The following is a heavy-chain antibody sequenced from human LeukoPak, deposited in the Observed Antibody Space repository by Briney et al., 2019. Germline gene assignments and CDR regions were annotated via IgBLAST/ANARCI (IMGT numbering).Heavy chain of an antibody. CDR3: VRDPAAAGTVWFDP. V-gene: IGHV3-11*04. J-gene: IGHJ5*02. Sequence: GGSLRLSCAASGFTFSDYYMTWIRQAPGKGLEWVSYISSSSSTIYYTDSVKGRFTISRDNAKNSLHLQMNSLRAEDTAVYYCVRDPAAAGTVWFDPWGQGTLVTVSS. CDR2: ISSSSSTI. D-gene: IGHD6-13*01. CDR1: GFTFSDYY.